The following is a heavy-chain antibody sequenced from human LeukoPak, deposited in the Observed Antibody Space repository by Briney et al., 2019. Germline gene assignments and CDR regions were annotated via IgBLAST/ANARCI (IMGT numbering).Heavy chain of an antibody. V-gene: IGHV3-33*01. CDR1: GFTFSSYG. CDR3: AREGPRGNSQFDY. D-gene: IGHD2/OR15-2a*01. Sequence: GGSLRLSCAASGFTFSSYGMRWVRQAPGKGLEWVALIWYDGSNKYYTDSVKGRLTISRDNSKNTLYLQMNSLRAEDTAIYYCAREGPRGNSQFDYWGQGTLVTVSS. J-gene: IGHJ4*02. CDR2: IWYDGSNK.